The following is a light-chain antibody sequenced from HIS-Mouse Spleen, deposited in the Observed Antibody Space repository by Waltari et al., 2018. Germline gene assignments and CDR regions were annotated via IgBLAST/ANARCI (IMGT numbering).Light chain of an antibody. CDR3: CSYAGSSTFEV. V-gene: IGLV2-23*03. J-gene: IGLJ2*01. Sequence: QSALTQPASVSGSPGQSITISCTGTSSDVGSYNLVSWYQQHPGKAPKLMIYEGSKRPSGVSIRFSGSKSGNTASLTISGLQADDEADYYCCSYAGSSTFEVFGGGTKLTVL. CDR1: SSDVGSYNL. CDR2: EGS.